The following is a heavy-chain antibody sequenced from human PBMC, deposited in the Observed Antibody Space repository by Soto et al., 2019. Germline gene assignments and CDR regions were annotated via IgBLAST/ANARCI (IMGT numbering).Heavy chain of an antibody. D-gene: IGHD3-16*01. CDR3: AKGGHIDF. J-gene: IGHJ4*02. CDR1: GFTFSSYN. V-gene: IGHV3-21*01. Sequence: GGSLRLSCAASGFTFSSYNMNWARQAPGKGLEWVSSISSSSSYIYYADSVKGRFTISRDNAKNSLYLQMNSLRAEDTAVYYCAKGGHIDFCGQGTLVTVSS. CDR2: ISSSSSYI.